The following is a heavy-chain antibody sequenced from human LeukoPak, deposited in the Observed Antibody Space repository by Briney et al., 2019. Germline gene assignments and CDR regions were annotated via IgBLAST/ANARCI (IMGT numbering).Heavy chain of an antibody. CDR2: ISSSSSTI. Sequence: GGSLRLSCAASGFTFSSYSMNWVRQAPGKGLEWVSYISSSSSTIYYADSVKGRFTISRDNAKNSLYLQMNSLRAEDTAAYYCARGSDYDYVWGSYRYKTPFDYWGQGTLVTVSS. CDR3: ARGSDYDYVWGSYRYKTPFDY. D-gene: IGHD3-16*02. V-gene: IGHV3-48*01. CDR1: GFTFSSYS. J-gene: IGHJ4*02.